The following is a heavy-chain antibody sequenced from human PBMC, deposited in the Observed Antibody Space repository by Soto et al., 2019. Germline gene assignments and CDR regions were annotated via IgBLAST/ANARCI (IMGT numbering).Heavy chain of an antibody. CDR3: AHARRGDYNWGAFPI. J-gene: IGHJ3*02. CDR2: ISWDADK. Sequence: QITLKESGPTLVKPTQTLTLTCTFSVFSLNTNGVAVGWIRQPPRKALEWLVIISWDADKRSSPYLKTMLTINKDTAKNQGVLTMTDVEPVDTATYYCAHARRGDYNWGAFPIGRKGTMVTVS. D-gene: IGHD4-17*01. V-gene: IGHV2-5*02. CDR1: VFSLNTNGVA.